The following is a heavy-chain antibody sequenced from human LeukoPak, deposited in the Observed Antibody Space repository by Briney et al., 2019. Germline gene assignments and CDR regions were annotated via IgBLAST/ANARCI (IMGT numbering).Heavy chain of an antibody. D-gene: IGHD5-18*01. CDR2: IIPIFGTA. CDR3: ARDGARSGYSYGEYYFDY. J-gene: IGHJ4*02. Sequence: ASVKVSCKASGGTFSSYAISWVRQAPGQGLEWMGRIIPIFGTANYAQKFQGRVTITTDESTSTAYMELSSLRSEDTAVYYCARDGARSGYSYGEYYFDYWGQGTLVTVSS. CDR1: GGTFSSYA. V-gene: IGHV1-69*05.